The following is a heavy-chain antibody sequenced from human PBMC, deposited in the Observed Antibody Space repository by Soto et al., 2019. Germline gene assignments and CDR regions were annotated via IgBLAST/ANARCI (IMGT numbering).Heavy chain of an antibody. CDR1: GYPFTNYY. CDR3: AVSTDTSGAFDI. J-gene: IGHJ3*02. Sequence: QVQLVQSGAEVKKPGASVKVSCKASGYPFTNYYIHWVRQAPGEGLEWMGLINPSGGSTTYAQKFQGRITMTRDTSTSTVYMDLSSLGSEYTAVYYCAVSTDTSGAFDIWGQGTMVTVSS. D-gene: IGHD1-26*01. CDR2: INPSGGST. V-gene: IGHV1-46*01.